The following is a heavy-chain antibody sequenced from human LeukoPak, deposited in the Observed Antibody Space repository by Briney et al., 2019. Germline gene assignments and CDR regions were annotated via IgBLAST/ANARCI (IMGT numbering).Heavy chain of an antibody. Sequence: NPSQTLSLTCTVSGGSISSGSYYWSWIRQPAGKGLEWIGRIYTSGSTNFNPSLKSRVTILVDTSKNQFSLKLSSVTAADTAVYYCARDSRHSSSWFDYWGQGTLVTVSS. V-gene: IGHV4-61*02. CDR1: GGSISSGSYY. CDR3: ARDSRHSSSWFDY. J-gene: IGHJ4*02. D-gene: IGHD6-13*01. CDR2: IYTSGST.